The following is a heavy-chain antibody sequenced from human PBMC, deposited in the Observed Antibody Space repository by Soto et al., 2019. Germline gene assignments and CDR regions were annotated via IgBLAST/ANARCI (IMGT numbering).Heavy chain of an antibody. D-gene: IGHD3-22*01. CDR2: INPNSGGT. J-gene: IGHJ4*02. V-gene: IGHV1-2*02. Sequence: GDSVKVSCKASGYTFTGYYMHWVRQAPGQGLEWMGWINPNSGGTNYEQKFQGRVTMTRDTSISTAYMELSRLRSDDTAVYYCARGLDYYDSTGYFTTYYFDFWGQGALVTVSP. CDR1: GYTFTGYY. CDR3: ARGLDYYDSTGYFTTYYFDF.